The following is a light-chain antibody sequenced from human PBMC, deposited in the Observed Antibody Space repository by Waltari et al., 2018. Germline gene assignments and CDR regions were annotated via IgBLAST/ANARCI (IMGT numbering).Light chain of an antibody. CDR1: QSISSN. J-gene: IGKJ1*01. Sequence: EIVMTQSPATLSVSPGERATLSCRASQSISSNLAWYQQIPGQVPRLLIYAASVRATGIPARFSDSGSGTEFSLTISSLQSEDFAVYYCQQYYKWPRTFGQGTKVEIK. CDR3: QQYYKWPRT. CDR2: AAS. V-gene: IGKV3D-15*01.